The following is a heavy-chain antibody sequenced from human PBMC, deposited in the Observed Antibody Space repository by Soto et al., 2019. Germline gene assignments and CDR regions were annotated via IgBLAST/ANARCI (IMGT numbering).Heavy chain of an antibody. CDR2: INHSGST. Sequence: SETLSLTCTVSGGSISSGDYYWSWIRQPPGKGLEWIGEINHSGSTNYNPSLKSRVTISVDTSKNQFSLKLSSVTAADTAVYYCARGGGVYYFDYWGQGTLVTVSS. CDR3: ARGGGVYYFDY. J-gene: IGHJ4*02. V-gene: IGHV4-61*08. CDR1: GGSISSGDYY. D-gene: IGHD2-8*02.